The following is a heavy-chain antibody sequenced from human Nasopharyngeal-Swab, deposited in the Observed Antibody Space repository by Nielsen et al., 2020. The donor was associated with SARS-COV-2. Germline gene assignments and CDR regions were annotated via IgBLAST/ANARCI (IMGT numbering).Heavy chain of an antibody. CDR2: INPNSGGT. V-gene: IGHV1-2*06. Sequence: WVRQAPGQGLEWMGRINPNSGGTNYAQKFQGRVTMTRDTSISTSYMELSRLRSDDTAVYYCARESPHDYVRGSYRYTLSLDYWGQGTLVTVSS. D-gene: IGHD3-16*02. CDR3: ARESPHDYVRGSYRYTLSLDY. J-gene: IGHJ4*02.